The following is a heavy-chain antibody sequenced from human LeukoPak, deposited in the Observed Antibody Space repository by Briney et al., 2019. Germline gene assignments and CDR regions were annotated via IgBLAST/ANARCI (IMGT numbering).Heavy chain of an antibody. CDR3: ARYVSGLSAFDI. CDR1: GYTFTTYA. D-gene: IGHD5-12*01. Sequence: GASVKVSCKASGYTFTTYAMHWVRQAPGQRLEWMGWINGGNGNTKYSQEFQGRVTITRDTSASTVYMELSSLRSEDMAVYYYARYVSGLSAFDIWGQGTMVTVSS. J-gene: IGHJ3*02. CDR2: INGGNGNT. V-gene: IGHV1-3*03.